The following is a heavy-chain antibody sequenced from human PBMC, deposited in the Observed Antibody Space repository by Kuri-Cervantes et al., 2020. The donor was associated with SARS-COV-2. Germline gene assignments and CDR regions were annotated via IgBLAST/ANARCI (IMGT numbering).Heavy chain of an antibody. Sequence: GGSLRLSCAASGFTFDDYAMHWVRQAPGKGLEWVSGISWNSGSIGYADSVKGRFTISRGNAKNSLYLQMNSLRAEDMALYYCAKDYSSSWSAYYFDYWGQGTLVTVSS. J-gene: IGHJ4*02. CDR3: AKDYSSSWSAYYFDY. V-gene: IGHV3-9*03. CDR1: GFTFDDYA. D-gene: IGHD6-13*01. CDR2: ISWNSGSI.